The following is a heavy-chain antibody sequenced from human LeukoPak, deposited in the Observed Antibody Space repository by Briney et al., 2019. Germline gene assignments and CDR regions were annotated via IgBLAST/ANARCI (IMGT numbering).Heavy chain of an antibody. CDR2: IYHSGST. CDR3: ARDRNIGGYYGSGSPFDL. V-gene: IGHV4-38-2*02. J-gene: IGHJ2*01. Sequence: SETLSLTCTVSGYSISSGYYWGWIQQPPGKGLEWIGSIYHSGSTYYNPSLKSRVTISVDTSKNQFSLKLSSVTAADTAVYYCARDRNIGGYYGSGSPFDLWGRGTLVTVSS. CDR1: GYSISSGYY. D-gene: IGHD3-10*01.